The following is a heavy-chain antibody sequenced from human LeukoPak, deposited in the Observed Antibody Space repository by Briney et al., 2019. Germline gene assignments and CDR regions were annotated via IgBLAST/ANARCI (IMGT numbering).Heavy chain of an antibody. CDR2: ISSSSSYI. Sequence: TGGSLRLSCAASGFTFSSYAMSWVRQAPGKGLAWVSSISSSSSYIYYADSVKGRFTISRDNAKNSLYLQKNSLRAEDTAVYYCARIRGDYVSPGFDPWGQGTLVTVSS. CDR1: GFTFSSYA. CDR3: ARIRGDYVSPGFDP. J-gene: IGHJ5*02. V-gene: IGHV3-21*01. D-gene: IGHD4-17*01.